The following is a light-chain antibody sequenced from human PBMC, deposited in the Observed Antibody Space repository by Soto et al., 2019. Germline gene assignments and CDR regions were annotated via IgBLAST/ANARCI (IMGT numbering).Light chain of an antibody. V-gene: IGKV3-20*01. J-gene: IGKJ1*01. CDR3: QQYGSSPWT. CDR2: GAS. Sequence: EIMLTQSPGTLSLYPGERATLSCRASQTVSNSYIAWYQQKPGQAPRLLIYGASSRATGIPDRFSGSGSGTDFTLTISRLEPEDFAVYYCQQYGSSPWTFGQGTKVEIK. CDR1: QTVSNSY.